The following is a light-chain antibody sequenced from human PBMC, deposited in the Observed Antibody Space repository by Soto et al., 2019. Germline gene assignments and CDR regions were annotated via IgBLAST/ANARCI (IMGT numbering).Light chain of an antibody. CDR1: QSLSYW. CDR2: KAS. Sequence: DIQMTQSPSTLSASVGVTVTITCRASQSLSYWLAWYQQKPGQAPKLLIHKASTLGSGVPSRFSGSGSGTEFTLTIRSLQPDDFATFYCQQYDRFPYTFGQGTKLEIK. J-gene: IGKJ2*01. CDR3: QQYDRFPYT. V-gene: IGKV1-5*03.